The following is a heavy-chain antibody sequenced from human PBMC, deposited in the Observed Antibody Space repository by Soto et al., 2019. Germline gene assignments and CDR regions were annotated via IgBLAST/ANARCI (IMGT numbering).Heavy chain of an antibody. Sequence: ASVKVSCKASGGTFSSYAISWVRQAPGQGLEWMGGNIPIFGTANYAQKFQGRVTITADESTSTAYMELSSLRSEDTAVYYCARASYDSSGYPLLIFDYWGQGTLVTVSS. D-gene: IGHD3-22*01. CDR3: ARASYDSSGYPLLIFDY. J-gene: IGHJ4*02. CDR2: NIPIFGTA. CDR1: GGTFSSYA. V-gene: IGHV1-69*13.